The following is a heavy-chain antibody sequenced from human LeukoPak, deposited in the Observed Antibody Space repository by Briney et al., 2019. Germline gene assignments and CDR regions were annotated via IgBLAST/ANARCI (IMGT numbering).Heavy chain of an antibody. CDR2: IYYGGST. CDR1: GGSISSGDYY. D-gene: IGHD3-9*01. CDR3: ARQRKTEKYAILAAGWFDP. V-gene: IGHV4-30-4*01. Sequence: SETLSLTCTVSGGSISSGDYYWSWIRQPPGKGLEWIGYIYYGGSTHYNPSLMSRLTISIDTSKNQFSLKLSSVTAADTAVYYCARQRKTEKYAILAAGWFDPWGQGTLVTVSS. J-gene: IGHJ5*02.